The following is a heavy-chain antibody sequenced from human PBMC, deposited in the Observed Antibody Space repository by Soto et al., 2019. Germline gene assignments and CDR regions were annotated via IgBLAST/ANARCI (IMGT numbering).Heavy chain of an antibody. V-gene: IGHV5-51*03. CDR3: AKYSSGWSSWFDS. CDR2: IYPRDSDT. D-gene: IGHD6-19*01. J-gene: IGHJ5*01. CDR1: GYNLDNHW. Sequence: EIQLVQSGAEVKKPGESLKISCKGSGYNLDNHWIGWVRQKPGKGLEWMGIIYPRDSDTRYSPTFQGQATISVDKSTNTAYLHWSSLKASDTALYYCAKYSSGWSSWFDSWGQGTLVTVSS.